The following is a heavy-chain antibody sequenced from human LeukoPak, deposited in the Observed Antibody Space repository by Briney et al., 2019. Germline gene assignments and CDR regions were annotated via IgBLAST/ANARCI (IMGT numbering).Heavy chain of an antibody. CDR2: INHSGST. V-gene: IGHV4-34*01. D-gene: IGHD3-22*01. CDR3: ARGPPEPNHYDSSGHAITY. J-gene: IGHJ4*02. Sequence: SETLSLTCAVYGGSFSGYYWSWIRQPPGKGLEWIGEINHSGSTNYNPSLKSRVTISVDTSKNQFSLKLSSVTAADTAVYYCARGPPEPNHYDSSGHAITYWGQGTLVTVSS. CDR1: GGSFSGYY.